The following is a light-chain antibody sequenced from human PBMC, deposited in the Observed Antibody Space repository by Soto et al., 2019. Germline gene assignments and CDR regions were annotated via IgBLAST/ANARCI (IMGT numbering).Light chain of an antibody. CDR1: SSDVGGYNY. J-gene: IGLJ1*01. Sequence: QSALTQPRSVSGSPGQSVTISCTGTSSDVGGYNYVSWYQQHPGKAPKLMIYDVSKRPSGVPDRFPGSKSGNTASLTISGLQAEDEADYYCCSDAGSYVFGTGTKLTVL. CDR2: DVS. V-gene: IGLV2-11*01. CDR3: CSDAGSYV.